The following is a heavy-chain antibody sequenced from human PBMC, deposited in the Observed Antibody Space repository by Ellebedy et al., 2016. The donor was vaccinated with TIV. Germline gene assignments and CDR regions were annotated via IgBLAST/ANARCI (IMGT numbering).Heavy chain of an antibody. V-gene: IGHV3-7*03. CDR3: ARDKDFWSGYFCDY. Sequence: GESLKISCAASGFTFSSNWMSWVRQAPGKGLELVAKIKEDGSLKYYVDSVKGRFTISRDNAKNSLYLQMNSLRAEDTAVYYCARDKDFWSGYFCDYWGQGTLVTVSS. CDR1: GFTFSSNW. CDR2: IKEDGSLK. J-gene: IGHJ4*02. D-gene: IGHD3-3*01.